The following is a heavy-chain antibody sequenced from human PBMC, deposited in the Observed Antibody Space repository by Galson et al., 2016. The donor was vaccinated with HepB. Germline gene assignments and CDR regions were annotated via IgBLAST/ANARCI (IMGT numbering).Heavy chain of an antibody. D-gene: IGHD1-26*01. CDR3: ARDWVYSGSYGGSAFDI. J-gene: IGHJ3*02. CDR1: GFTFSSYG. Sequence: SLRLSCAASGFTFSSYGMPWVRQAPGKGLEWVAVIWYDGSNKYYADSVKGRFTISRDNSKNTLYLQMNSLRVEDTAVYYCARDWVYSGSYGGSAFDIWGQGTMVTVSS. V-gene: IGHV3-33*01. CDR2: IWYDGSNK.